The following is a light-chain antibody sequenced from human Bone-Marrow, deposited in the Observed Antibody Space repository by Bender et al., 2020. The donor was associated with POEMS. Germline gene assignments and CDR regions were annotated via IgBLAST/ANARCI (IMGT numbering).Light chain of an antibody. CDR3: SSYTSTTPGWV. CDR2: EDT. V-gene: IGLV2-14*02. CDR1: SSDVANFAF. Sequence: QSALTQPRSVSASPGQSVTISCTGTSSDVANFAFVSWYQQHSPTAPKLIIYEDTKRPSGISNRFSGSKSGNTASLTISALQAEEEADYHCSSYTSTTPGWVFGGGTQLIVL. J-gene: IGLJ3*02.